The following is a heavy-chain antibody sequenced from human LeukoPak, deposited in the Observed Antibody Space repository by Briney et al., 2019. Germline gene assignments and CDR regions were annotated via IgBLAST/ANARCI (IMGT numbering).Heavy chain of an antibody. CDR2: ISSSSSYI. V-gene: IGHV3-21*01. J-gene: IGHJ6*02. D-gene: IGHD3-10*01. CDR3: ARDVLLWFGELLPDDYYYYYGMDV. Sequence: GGSLRLSCAASGFTFSSYSMNWVRQAPGKGLEWVSSISSSSSYIYYADSVKGRFTISRDNAKNSLYLQMNSQRAEDTAVYYCARDVLLWFGELLPDDYYYYYGMDVWGQGTTVTVSS. CDR1: GFTFSSYS.